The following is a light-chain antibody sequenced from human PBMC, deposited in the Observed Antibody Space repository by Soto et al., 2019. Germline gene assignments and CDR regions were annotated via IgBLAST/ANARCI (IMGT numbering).Light chain of an antibody. J-gene: IGKJ4*01. CDR2: AAS. CDR1: QGINNY. V-gene: IGKV1-27*01. CDR3: QQYHSAPLT. Sequence: DIQMTQSPSSLSASVGDRVTITCRATQGINNYVAWYQQKPGTVPKFLIYAASTLQSGVPSRFSGSRSGADFTLTISSLQPEDVATYYCQQYHSAPLTFVGGTKVEIK.